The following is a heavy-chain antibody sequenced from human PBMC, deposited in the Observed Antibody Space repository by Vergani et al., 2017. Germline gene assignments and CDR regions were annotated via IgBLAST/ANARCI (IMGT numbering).Heavy chain of an antibody. J-gene: IGHJ4*02. V-gene: IGHV1-18*04. Sequence: QVQLVQSGAEVKKPGASVKVSCKASGYTFTSYGISWVRQAPGQGLEWMGWISAYNGNTNYAPKLQGRVTMTTDTSTSTAYMELRSLRSDDTAVYYCARVLHDILTGYPGDFDYWGQGTLVTVSS. CDR2: ISAYNGNT. CDR3: ARVLHDILTGYPGDFDY. D-gene: IGHD3-9*01. CDR1: GYTFTSYG.